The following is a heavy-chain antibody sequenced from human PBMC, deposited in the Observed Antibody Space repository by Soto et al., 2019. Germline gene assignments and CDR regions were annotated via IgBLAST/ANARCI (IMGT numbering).Heavy chain of an antibody. Sequence: SETLSLTCTVSGGSISTYYWSWIRQPPGKGLEWIGYISYSGSTNYNPSLKSRLTISVDTSKNQFSLKLSSVTAADTAVYYCARDAMTTVIPYYYYCGMDVWGQGTKVTVSS. CDR2: ISYSGST. V-gene: IGHV4-59*01. CDR3: ARDAMTTVIPYYYYCGMDV. D-gene: IGHD4-17*01. CDR1: GGSISTYY. J-gene: IGHJ6*02.